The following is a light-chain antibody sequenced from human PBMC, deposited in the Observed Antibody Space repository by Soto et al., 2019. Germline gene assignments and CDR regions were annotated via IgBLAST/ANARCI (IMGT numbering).Light chain of an antibody. J-gene: IGLJ2*01. CDR2: SNS. CDR3: STWDDSLNGPL. Sequence: QSVLTQPPSASGTPGQRVTLSCSGGSSNIGGNTVNWYQQLPGAAPKLIIFSNSQRPSGVPDRFSGSKSGTSASLAIGGLQSEDEAEYYCSTWDDSLNGPLFGGGTKLTVL. CDR1: SSNIGGNT. V-gene: IGLV1-44*01.